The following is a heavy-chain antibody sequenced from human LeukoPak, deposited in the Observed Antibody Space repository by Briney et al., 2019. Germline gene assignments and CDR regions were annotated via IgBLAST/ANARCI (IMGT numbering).Heavy chain of an antibody. V-gene: IGHV3-23*01. Sequence: GGSLRLSCAASGFTFSISTMSWVRQAPGKGLEWVSVISENGDSTYYADSVKGRFTISRDNSKNTLYLQMNSLRAEGTAVYYCSGYNWFDPWGQGTLVTVSS. J-gene: IGHJ5*02. CDR2: ISENGDST. CDR3: SGYNWFDP. CDR1: GFTFSIST.